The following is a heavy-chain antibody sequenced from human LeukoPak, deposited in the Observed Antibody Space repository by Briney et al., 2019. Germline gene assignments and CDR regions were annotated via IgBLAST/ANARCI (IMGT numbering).Heavy chain of an antibody. CDR2: TSGSGSST. Sequence: GGTLRLSCAASGFTFSSYGMSWVRQAPGKGLEWVSGTSGSGSSTYYADSVKGRFTISRDNSKNTVYLQMNSLRAEDTAVYYCAKAVYVNWFDAFDLWGQGTLVTVSS. V-gene: IGHV3-23*01. D-gene: IGHD2-8*01. CDR3: AKAVYVNWFDAFDL. CDR1: GFTFSSYG. J-gene: IGHJ4*02.